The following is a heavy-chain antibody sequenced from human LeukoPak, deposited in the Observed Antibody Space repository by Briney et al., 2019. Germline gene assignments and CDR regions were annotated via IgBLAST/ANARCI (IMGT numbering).Heavy chain of an antibody. CDR2: IKHSGST. D-gene: IGHD5-18*01. CDR1: GGSFSGYY. Sequence: SETLSLTCAVYGGSFSGYYWSWIRQPPGKGLEWIGEIKHSGSTNYNPSLKSRVTISVDTSKNQFSLKLSSVTAADTAVYYCARVERDTPIRKYYFDYWGQGTLVTVSS. V-gene: IGHV4-34*01. CDR3: ARVERDTPIRKYYFDY. J-gene: IGHJ4*02.